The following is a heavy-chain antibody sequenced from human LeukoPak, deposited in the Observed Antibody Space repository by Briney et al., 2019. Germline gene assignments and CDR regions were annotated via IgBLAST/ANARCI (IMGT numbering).Heavy chain of an antibody. CDR2: ISADGGST. J-gene: IGHJ3*02. V-gene: IGHV3-43*02. Sequence: GGSLRLSCVVSGINFADYAMHWVRQPPGKGLEWVSLISADGGSTFSADSVKGRFSISRDNSKNSLYLQMNSLRAEDTAVYYCARLGSDAFDIWGQGTMVTVSS. CDR3: ARLGSDAFDI. CDR1: GINFADYA. D-gene: IGHD2-21*01.